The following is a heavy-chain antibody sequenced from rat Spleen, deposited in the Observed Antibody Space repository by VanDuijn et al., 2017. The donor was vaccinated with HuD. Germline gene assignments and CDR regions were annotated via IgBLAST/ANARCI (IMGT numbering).Heavy chain of an antibody. CDR3: ARYPFYNSGYGY. V-gene: IGHV2S12*01. J-gene: IGHJ2*01. Sequence: QVQVKESGPGLVQPSQTLSLTCTVSGFSLTSNGVSWVRQPPGKGLEWIAAISTGGNTYYNSALRSRLSISRDTSKSQVFLKMNSLQTEDTAMYFCARYPFYNSGYGYWGQGVMVTVSS. CDR2: ISTGGNT. CDR1: GFSLTSNG. D-gene: IGHD4-3*01.